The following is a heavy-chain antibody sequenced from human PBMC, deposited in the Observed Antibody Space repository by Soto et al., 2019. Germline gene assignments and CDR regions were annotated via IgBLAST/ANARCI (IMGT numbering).Heavy chain of an antibody. D-gene: IGHD1-26*01. J-gene: IGHJ4*02. CDR3: ARPSGSYLYYFDY. CDR2: IYYSGST. CDR1: GGSISSFSYY. Sequence: QLQLQESGPGLVKPSETLSLTCTVSGGSISSFSYYWGWIRQPPGKGLEWIGSIYYSGSTYYNPPLKSRATXSXDXXKNQFSLKLSSVTAADTAVYYCARPSGSYLYYFDYWGQGTLVTVSS. V-gene: IGHV4-39*01.